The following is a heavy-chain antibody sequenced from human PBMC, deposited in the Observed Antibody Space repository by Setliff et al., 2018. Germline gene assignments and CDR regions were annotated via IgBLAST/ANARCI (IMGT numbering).Heavy chain of an antibody. D-gene: IGHD3-16*01. Sequence: GASVKVSCKTSGYPFGGYYIYWMRQAPGQGLEWMGWIDPKSGRTKYAVKFQGRVTMTRDTSSSTIYMEVNSLTSDDTAVYFCAKQGDLAFDYWGQGTQVTVSS. J-gene: IGHJ4*02. CDR2: IDPKSGRT. CDR1: GYPFGGYY. CDR3: AKQGDLAFDY. V-gene: IGHV1-2*02.